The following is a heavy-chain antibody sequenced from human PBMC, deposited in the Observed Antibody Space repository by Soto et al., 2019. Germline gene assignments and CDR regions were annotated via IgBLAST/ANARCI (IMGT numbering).Heavy chain of an antibody. V-gene: IGHV1-69*13. J-gene: IGHJ1*01. CDR2: IIPIFGTA. D-gene: IGHD2-15*01. Sequence: VKVSCKASGGTFSSYAISWVRQAPGQGLEWMGGIIPIFGTANYAQKFQGRVTITADESTSTAYMELSSLRSEDTAVYYCADSKLGYCSGGSCYVYFQHWGQGTLVTVSS. CDR1: GGTFSSYA. CDR3: ADSKLGYCSGGSCYVYFQH.